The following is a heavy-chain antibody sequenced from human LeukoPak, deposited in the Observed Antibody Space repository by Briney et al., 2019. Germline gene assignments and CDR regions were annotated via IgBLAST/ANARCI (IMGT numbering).Heavy chain of an antibody. D-gene: IGHD2-2*03. J-gene: IGHJ2*01. CDR3: ARTALDIVVVPADNYWYFDL. CDR1: GGSISSYY. V-gene: IGHV4-4*07. CDR2: IYTSGST. Sequence: PSETLSLTCTVSGGSISSYYWSWIRQPAGKGLEWIGRIYTSGSTNYNPSLKSRVTMSVDTSKNQFSLKLSSVTAADTAVYYCARTALDIVVVPADNYWYFDLWGRGTLVTVSS.